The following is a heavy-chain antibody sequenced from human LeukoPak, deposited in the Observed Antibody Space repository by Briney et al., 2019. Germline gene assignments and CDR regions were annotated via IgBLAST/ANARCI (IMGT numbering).Heavy chain of an antibody. CDR3: AREGTGTIDY. Sequence: GGSLRLSCAASGFIFSSYALSWVRQAPGKGLQWVSSISGSGANKYNADSVKGRFTISRDNSKTTLYVQMNILTAEDTAVYYCAREGTGTIDYWGQGTLVTVSS. D-gene: IGHD1-1*01. CDR2: ISGSGANK. J-gene: IGHJ4*02. CDR1: GFIFSSYA. V-gene: IGHV3-23*01.